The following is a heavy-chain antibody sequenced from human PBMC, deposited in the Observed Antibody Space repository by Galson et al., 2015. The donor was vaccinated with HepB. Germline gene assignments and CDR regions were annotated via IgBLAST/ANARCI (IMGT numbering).Heavy chain of an antibody. J-gene: IGHJ4*02. CDR3: ARMKTDGYMGL. CDR1: GFTFSSYS. V-gene: IGHV3-21*01. D-gene: IGHD5-24*01. Sequence: SLRLSCAASGFTFSSYSMNWVRQAPGKGLEWVSSISSSSSYIYYADSVKGRFTISRDNAKNSLYLQMNSLRAEDTAVYYCARMKTDGYMGLWGQGTLVTVSS. CDR2: ISSSSSYI.